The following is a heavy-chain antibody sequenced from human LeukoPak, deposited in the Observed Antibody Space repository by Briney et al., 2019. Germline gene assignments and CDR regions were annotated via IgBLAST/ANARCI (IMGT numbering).Heavy chain of an antibody. CDR2: INQDGSDK. CDR1: GLTFSIHW. CDR3: VGGDY. Sequence: PGGSLRLSCAASGLTFSIHWMNWVRQAPGKGLKCLANINQDGSDKYYVDSVKGRFTISRHNTKTSLYLQMNSLRAEDTAVYYCVGGDYWGQGTLVTVSS. J-gene: IGHJ4*02. V-gene: IGHV3-7*01.